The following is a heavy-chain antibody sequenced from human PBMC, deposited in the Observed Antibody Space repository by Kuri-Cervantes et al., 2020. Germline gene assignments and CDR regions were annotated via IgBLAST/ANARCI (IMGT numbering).Heavy chain of an antibody. Sequence: GESLKISCAASGFTFDTYAINWVRQAPGKGLEWVSSISSSNSYIYYADSVKGRFTISRDNAKNSLYLQMNSLRAEDTAVYYCARVRVAVAGIIDYWGQGTLVTVSS. D-gene: IGHD6-19*01. CDR3: ARVRVAVAGIIDY. CDR1: GFTFDTYA. CDR2: ISSSNSYI. V-gene: IGHV3-21*01. J-gene: IGHJ4*02.